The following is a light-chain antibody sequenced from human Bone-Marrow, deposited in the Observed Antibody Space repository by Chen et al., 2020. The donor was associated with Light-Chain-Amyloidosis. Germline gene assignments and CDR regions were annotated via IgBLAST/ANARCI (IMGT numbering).Light chain of an antibody. Sequence: QSVLTQPPSVSAAPGQTVTLSCSGLSYNIENHYVSWYQQVPGTAPKRLIYDNDERPSGIPDRVAGSKSGTSATLGSTGLQTGDEADYYCGTWDVRLSAGVFGGGTRLTVL. V-gene: IGLV1-51*01. J-gene: IGLJ2*01. CDR3: GTWDVRLSAGV. CDR2: DND. CDR1: SYNIENHY.